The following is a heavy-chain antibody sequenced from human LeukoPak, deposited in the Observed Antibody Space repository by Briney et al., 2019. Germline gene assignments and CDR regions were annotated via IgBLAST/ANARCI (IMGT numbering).Heavy chain of an antibody. J-gene: IGHJ3*02. CDR2: IKSTSSYI. D-gene: IGHD6-19*01. V-gene: IGHV3-21*04. CDR3: AAQWLVLGAFDI. CDR1: GFTFSSNN. Sequence: AGGSLRLSCAASGFTFSSNNMNWLRQAPGKGLEWVSSIKSTSSYIYYADSVKGRFTISRDNAKNSLYLQMNSLRAEDTAVYYCAAQWLVLGAFDIWGQGTMVTVSS.